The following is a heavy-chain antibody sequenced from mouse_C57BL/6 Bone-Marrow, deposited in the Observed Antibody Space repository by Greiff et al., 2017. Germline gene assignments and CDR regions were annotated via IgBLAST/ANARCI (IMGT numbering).Heavy chain of an antibody. CDR1: GYTFTDYW. V-gene: IGHV1-69*01. CDR2: IDTSDSYT. Sequence: QVQLQQPGAELVMPGASVKMSCKASGYTFTDYWMHWVKQRPGQGLEWIGAIDTSDSYTSYNQKFKGKATLTVDESSSTAYMQLSSLTSEDSAVYYCARMRGGYCDVWGEGTTVTVSS. J-gene: IGHJ1*01. CDR3: ARMRGGYCDV.